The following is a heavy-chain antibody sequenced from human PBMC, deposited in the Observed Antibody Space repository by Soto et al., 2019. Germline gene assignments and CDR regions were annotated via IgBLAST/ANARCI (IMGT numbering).Heavy chain of an antibody. CDR1: GGSISSSSYY. Sequence: SETLSLTCTVSGGSISSSSYYWGWIRQPPGKGLEWIGSIYYSGSTYYNPSLKSRVTISVDTSKNQFSLKLSSVTAADTAVYYCARFPYYDYIWGSYPLPYYFDYWGQGTLVTVSS. CDR2: IYYSGST. V-gene: IGHV4-39*01. CDR3: ARFPYYDYIWGSYPLPYYFDY. J-gene: IGHJ4*02. D-gene: IGHD3-16*01.